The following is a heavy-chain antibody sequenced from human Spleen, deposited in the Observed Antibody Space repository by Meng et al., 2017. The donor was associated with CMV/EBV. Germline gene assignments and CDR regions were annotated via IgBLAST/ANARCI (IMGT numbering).Heavy chain of an antibody. Sequence: GESLKISCAASGFTFSSYAMSWVRQAPGTGLEWVSTISGSGDRTYYADSVKGRFAISRDNSKNTVYLQMNSLRPEDTAVYYCARPTYYDFWTPSNFDSWGQGTLVTVSS. J-gene: IGHJ4*02. V-gene: IGHV3-23*01. CDR1: GFTFSSYA. CDR3: ARPTYYDFWTPSNFDS. D-gene: IGHD3-3*01. CDR2: ISGSGDRT.